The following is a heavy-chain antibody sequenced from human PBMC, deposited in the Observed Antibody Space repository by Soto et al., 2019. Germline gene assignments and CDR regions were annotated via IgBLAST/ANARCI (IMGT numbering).Heavy chain of an antibody. CDR3: AVGSGSYLHYYGMDV. CDR1: GGTFSSYA. Sequence: SVTVFCKASGGTFSSYAMSWVRQAPGQGLEWMGGIIPIFGTANYAQKFQGRVTITADESTSTAYMELSSLRSEDTAVYYCAVGSGSYLHYYGMDVWGQGTTVTVSS. D-gene: IGHD3-10*01. V-gene: IGHV1-69*13. J-gene: IGHJ6*02. CDR2: IIPIFGTA.